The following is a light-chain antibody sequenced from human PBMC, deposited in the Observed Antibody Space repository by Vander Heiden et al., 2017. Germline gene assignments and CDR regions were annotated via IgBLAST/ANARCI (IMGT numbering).Light chain of an antibody. CDR1: RSTIGAGYV. Sequence: VLPQPPSLSGAPGQRVPIPCTGSRSTIGAGYVVHWYQQLPGTAHQLLIVANSDRPSGVPDRFSCANSCTYASPVTNRLQAEDEAEEYCYSQGNSMRGAVVFGGGTKLTVL. CDR3: YSQGNSMRGAVV. J-gene: IGLJ2*01. V-gene: IGLV1-40*01. CDR2: ANS.